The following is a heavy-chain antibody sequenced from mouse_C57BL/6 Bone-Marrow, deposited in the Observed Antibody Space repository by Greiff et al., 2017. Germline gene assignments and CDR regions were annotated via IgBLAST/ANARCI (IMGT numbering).Heavy chain of an antibody. CDR3: ARAPLYYYGLY. Sequence: VQLMESGAELARPGASVKLSCKASGYTFTSYGISWVKQRTGQGLEWIGEIYPRSGNTYYNEKFKGKATLTADKSSSTAYMELRSLTSEDSAVYFCARAPLYYYGLYWGQGTTLTVSS. D-gene: IGHD1-1*01. J-gene: IGHJ2*01. CDR2: IYPRSGNT. CDR1: GYTFTSYG. V-gene: IGHV1-81*01.